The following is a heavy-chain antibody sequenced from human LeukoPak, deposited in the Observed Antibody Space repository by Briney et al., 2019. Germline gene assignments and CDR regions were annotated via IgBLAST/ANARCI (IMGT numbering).Heavy chain of an antibody. CDR3: ARLWQQLVL. Sequence: ASVTVFCTASGGTFSIYAISWVRQAPGQGLEWMGRIIPILGIANYAQKFQGRVTITADKSTSTAYMELSSLRSEDTAVYYCARLWQQLVLWGQGTLVTVSS. CDR2: IIPILGIA. V-gene: IGHV1-69*04. D-gene: IGHD6-13*01. CDR1: GGTFSIYA. J-gene: IGHJ4*02.